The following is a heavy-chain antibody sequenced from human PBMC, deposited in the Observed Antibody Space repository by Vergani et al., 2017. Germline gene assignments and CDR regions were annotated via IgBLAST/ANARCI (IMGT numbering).Heavy chain of an antibody. CDR3: AKCAPSIPVAGD. J-gene: IGHJ4*02. Sequence: EVQLLESGGGLVQPGGSLRLSCAASGFTFSSYALSWVRQAPGKGLEWVSAISGSGGSTYYADSVKGRFTLSRDNSKNTLYLQMNSLRADDTAVYYCAKCAPSIPVAGDWGQGTLVAVSS. CDR1: GFTFSSYA. D-gene: IGHD6-19*01. V-gene: IGHV3-23*01. CDR2: ISGSGGST.